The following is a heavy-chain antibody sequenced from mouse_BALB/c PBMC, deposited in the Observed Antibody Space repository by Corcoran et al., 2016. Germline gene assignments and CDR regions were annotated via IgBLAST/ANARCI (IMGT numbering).Heavy chain of an antibody. CDR3: ARRWLLRGDAMDY. V-gene: IGHV1-9*01. J-gene: IGHJ4*01. CDR1: GYTFSSYW. CDR2: ILPGSGST. D-gene: IGHD2-3*01. Sequence: QVQLQQSGAELMKPGASVKISCKATGYTFSSYWIEWVKQRPGHGLEWIGEILPGSGSTNYNEKFKGKATFTADTSSNTAYMQLSSLTSEDSAVYYCARRWLLRGDAMDYWGQGTSVTVSS.